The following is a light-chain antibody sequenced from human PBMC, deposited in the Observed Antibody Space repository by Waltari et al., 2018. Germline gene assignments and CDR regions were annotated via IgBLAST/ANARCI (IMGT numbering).Light chain of an antibody. Sequence: QSVLTQPPSASGTPGQRVTISCSGSSSNIGSNTVNWYQQLPGTAPKLLIYSNNPRPSGVPDRFPGSKSGTSASLAISGLQSEDEADYYCAAWDDSLNGPVVFGGGTKLTVL. V-gene: IGLV1-44*01. CDR3: AAWDDSLNGPVV. J-gene: IGLJ2*01. CDR1: SSNIGSNT. CDR2: SNN.